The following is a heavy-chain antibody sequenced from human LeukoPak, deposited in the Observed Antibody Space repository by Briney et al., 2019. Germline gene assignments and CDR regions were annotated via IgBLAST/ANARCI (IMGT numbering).Heavy chain of an antibody. CDR1: GGSISSYC. J-gene: IGHJ4*02. V-gene: IGHV4-59*01. CDR2: IYYSGST. Sequence: NPSETLSLTCTVSGGSISSYCWSWIRQPPGKGLEWIGYIYYSGSTNYTPSLKSRVTISVDTSKNQFSLKLSSVTAADTAVYYCARKEIYMYYFDYWGQGTLVTVSS. CDR3: ARKEIYMYYFDY. D-gene: IGHD5-24*01.